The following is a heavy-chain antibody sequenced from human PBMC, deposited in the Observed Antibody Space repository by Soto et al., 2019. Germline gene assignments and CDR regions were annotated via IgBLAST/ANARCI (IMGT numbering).Heavy chain of an antibody. J-gene: IGHJ4*02. Sequence: QLQLQESGPGLVKPSETLSLTCTVSGGPISSSSYYWSWIRQSPGKGLEWIGSIYYSGSTHYNPHLKSRVTIAVDTSKNQFSLNLSSVTAADTSVYYCARLGAWGATNFDYWAQGTLVTVSS. D-gene: IGHD3-16*01. V-gene: IGHV4-39*01. CDR3: ARLGAWGATNFDY. CDR1: GGPISSSSYY. CDR2: IYYSGST.